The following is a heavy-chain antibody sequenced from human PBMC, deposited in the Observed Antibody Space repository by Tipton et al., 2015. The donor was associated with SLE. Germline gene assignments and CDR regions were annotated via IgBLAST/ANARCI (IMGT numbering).Heavy chain of an antibody. CDR1: GGSISSGGYY. CDR2: SHYSGNT. J-gene: IGHJ4*02. D-gene: IGHD2-21*01. CDR3: ARGGGDFGLKN. Sequence: TLSLTCSVSGGSISSGGYYWSWIPQHPGKGLEWIGYSHYSGNTYYNTSLKSRVTISVDTSKNQFSLKLSSVTAADTAVYYCARGGGDFGLKNWGQGTLVAVSS. V-gene: IGHV4-31*03.